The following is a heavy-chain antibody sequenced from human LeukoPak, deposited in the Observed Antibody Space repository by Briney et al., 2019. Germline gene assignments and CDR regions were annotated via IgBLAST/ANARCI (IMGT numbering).Heavy chain of an antibody. CDR2: ISWNSGSI. V-gene: IGHV3-9*01. D-gene: IGHD3-10*01. CDR1: GFTFDDYA. Sequence: GGSLRLSCAASGFTFDDYAMHWVRQAPGKGLEWVSGISWNSGSIGYADSVKGRFTISRDNAKNSLYLQMNSLRAEDTALYYCAKSLGFPPYYYYGMDVWGQGTTVTVSS. J-gene: IGHJ6*02. CDR3: AKSLGFPPYYYYGMDV.